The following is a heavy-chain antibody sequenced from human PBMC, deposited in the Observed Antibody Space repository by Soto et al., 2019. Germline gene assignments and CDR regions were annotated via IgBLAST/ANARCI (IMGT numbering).Heavy chain of an antibody. CDR1: GGSITSYY. Sequence: QVQLQESGPGLVKPSETLSLTCTVSGGSITSYYWSWIRQPPGKGLEWIGYIYYSGSTSYNPSLKSRVTISVDTSKNQFSLKLSSVTAADTAVYYCARSVCMDVWGQGTTVTVSS. J-gene: IGHJ6*02. V-gene: IGHV4-59*01. CDR3: ARSVCMDV. CDR2: IYYSGST.